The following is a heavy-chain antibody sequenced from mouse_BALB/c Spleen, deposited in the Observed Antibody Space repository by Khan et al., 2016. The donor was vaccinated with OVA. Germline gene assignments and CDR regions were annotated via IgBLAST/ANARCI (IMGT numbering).Heavy chain of an antibody. CDR1: GFTFSSYT. V-gene: IGHV5-12-2*01. CDR3: TRPNTAGYNDGIDY. D-gene: IGHD1-2*01. CDR2: ISNGGGNT. Sequence: EVQLQESGAGLVQPGGSLTLSCAVSGFTFSSYTISWVRQTPAKRLEWVTDISNGGGNTFYPDTVKGRFTISRDTAKNNLYLQMSTLTSEDTVMYYCTRPNTAGYNDGIDYWGQGTSVTVSS. J-gene: IGHJ4*01.